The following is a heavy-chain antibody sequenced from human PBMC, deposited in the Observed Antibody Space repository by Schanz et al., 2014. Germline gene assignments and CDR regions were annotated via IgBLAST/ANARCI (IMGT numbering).Heavy chain of an antibody. V-gene: IGHV3-33*06. CDR2: MSYDGSIK. CDR1: GFTFSSYG. J-gene: IGHJ4*02. CDR3: AKDPSHGDYDYYFDY. D-gene: IGHD3-22*01. Sequence: QVQLVESGGGVVQPGRSLRLSCAASGFTFSSYGMHWVRQAPGKGLEWVAAMSYDGSIKYYGYSVKGRFTISRDNSKNTLYLHMNTLRAEDTAVYYCAKDPSHGDYDYYFDYWGQGTLVTVSS.